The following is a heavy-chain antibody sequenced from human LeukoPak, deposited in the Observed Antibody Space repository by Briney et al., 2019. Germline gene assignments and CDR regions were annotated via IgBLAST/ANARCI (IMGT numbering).Heavy chain of an antibody. V-gene: IGHV3-74*01. CDR3: ARSLGWFDS. CDR1: GFTFSSYW. Sequence: PGGSLXLSCAASGFTFSSYWMHWVRQAPGKGLVWVSRINSDGSSTNYADSVKGGLTIYRDNAKNTLYLQMNSLRAEDTAVYYCARSLGWFDSWGQGTLVTVSS. CDR2: INSDGSST. J-gene: IGHJ5*01.